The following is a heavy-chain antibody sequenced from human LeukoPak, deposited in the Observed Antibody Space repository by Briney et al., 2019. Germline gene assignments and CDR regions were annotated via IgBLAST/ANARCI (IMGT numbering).Heavy chain of an antibody. CDR2: IDYSGGT. CDR1: GGSSSGSY. Sequence: SETLSLTCAVYGGSSSGSYWSWIRQPPGKGLEWIGEIDYSGGTNYHPSLKSRVTMSVDTSKNQFSLKMSSVTAADTAVYYCARDAAYYYGSGSYRNGIDYWGQGSLVTVSS. D-gene: IGHD3-10*01. CDR3: ARDAAYYYGSGSYRNGIDY. J-gene: IGHJ4*02. V-gene: IGHV4-34*01.